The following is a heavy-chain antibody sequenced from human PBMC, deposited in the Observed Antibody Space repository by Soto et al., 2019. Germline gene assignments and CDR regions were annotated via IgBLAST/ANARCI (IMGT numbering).Heavy chain of an antibody. CDR2: IYWDDDK. J-gene: IGHJ4*02. Sequence: SGPTLVKPTQTLTLTCTFSGFSLSTSGVGVGWIRQPPGKALEWLALIYWDDDKRYSPSLKSRLTITKDTSKNQVVLTMTNMDPVDTATYYCAHRQEHYGSGSYYELYWGQGTLVTVSS. D-gene: IGHD3-10*01. CDR1: GFSLSTSGVG. CDR3: AHRQEHYGSGSYYELY. V-gene: IGHV2-5*02.